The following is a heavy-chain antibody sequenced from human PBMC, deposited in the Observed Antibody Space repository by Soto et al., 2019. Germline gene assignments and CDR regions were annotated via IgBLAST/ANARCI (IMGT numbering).Heavy chain of an antibody. Sequence: SETLSLTCTVSGGSISSNYWTWIRQPPWKGLEWIGYVYNSGSTNYNQSLKSRVTISVDTSKNQFSLKLSSVTAADTAVYHCASFSGIAAAGDWFDPWGQGTLVTESS. V-gene: IGHV4-59*12. J-gene: IGHJ5*02. CDR2: VYNSGST. D-gene: IGHD6-13*01. CDR1: GGSISSNY. CDR3: ASFSGIAAAGDWFDP.